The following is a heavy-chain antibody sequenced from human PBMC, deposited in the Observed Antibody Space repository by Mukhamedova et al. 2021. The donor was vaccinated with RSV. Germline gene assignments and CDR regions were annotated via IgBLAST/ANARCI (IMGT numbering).Heavy chain of an antibody. D-gene: IGHD1-7*01. V-gene: IGHV3-48*01. CDR3: ARVGRITGTTADY. Sequence: YADSVKGRFIISRDNAKNSLYLQMNSLRGEDTAVYYCARVGRITGTTADYWGQGTLVTVSS. J-gene: IGHJ4*02.